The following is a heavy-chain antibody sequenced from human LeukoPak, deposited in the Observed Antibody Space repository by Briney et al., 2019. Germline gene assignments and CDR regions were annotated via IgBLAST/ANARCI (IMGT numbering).Heavy chain of an antibody. CDR3: ARGLIVPSTIFDY. Sequence: SETLSLTCTVSGGSISSSSYYWGWIRQPPGKGLEWIGSIYYSGSTYDNPSLKSRVTISVDTSKNQFSLKLSSVTAADTAVYYCARGLIVPSTIFDYWGQGALVTVSS. J-gene: IGHJ4*02. CDR2: IYYSGST. D-gene: IGHD2-2*02. CDR1: GGSISSSSYY. V-gene: IGHV4-39*07.